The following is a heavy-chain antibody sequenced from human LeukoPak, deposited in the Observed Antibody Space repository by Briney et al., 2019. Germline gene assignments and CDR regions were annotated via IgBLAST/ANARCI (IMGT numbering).Heavy chain of an antibody. Sequence: ASVKVSCKASGYTFTSYDINWVRQATGQGLEWMGWMNPNSGNTGYAQKFQGRATMTRNTSISTAYMELSSLRSEDTAVYYCARLIGWEHLDYYYYMDVWGKGTTVTVSS. CDR3: ARLIGWEHLDYYYYMDV. D-gene: IGHD1-26*01. CDR2: MNPNSGNT. J-gene: IGHJ6*03. V-gene: IGHV1-8*01. CDR1: GYTFTSYD.